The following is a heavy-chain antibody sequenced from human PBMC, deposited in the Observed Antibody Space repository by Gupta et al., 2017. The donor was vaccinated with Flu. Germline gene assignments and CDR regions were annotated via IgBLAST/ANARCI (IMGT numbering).Heavy chain of an antibody. J-gene: IGHJ4*02. CDR3: TRVVEYCSSTSCDNVDFDY. V-gene: IGHV3-49*03. D-gene: IGHD2-2*02. CDR2: IRSKAYGGTT. CDR1: GFTFGDYA. Sequence: EVQLVESGGGLVQPGRSLRLSCTASGFTFGDYAMSWFRQAPGKGLEWVGFIRSKAYGGTTEYAASVKGRFTISRDDSKSIAYLQMNSLKTEDTAVYYCTRVVEYCSSTSCDNVDFDYWGQGTLVTVSS.